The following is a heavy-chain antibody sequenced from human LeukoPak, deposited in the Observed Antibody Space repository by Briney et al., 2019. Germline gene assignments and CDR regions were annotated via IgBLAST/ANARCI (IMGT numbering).Heavy chain of an antibody. CDR1: GFTFSSYS. J-gene: IGHJ4*02. D-gene: IGHD3-10*01. CDR3: ARDRGESAEYYFDY. V-gene: IGHV3-21*01. Sequence: GGSLRLSCAASGFTFSSYSMNWVRQAPGKGLEWVSSISSSSSYIYYADSVKGRFTISRDNAKNSLYLQMNSLRAEDTAVYYCARDRGESAEYYFDYWGQGTLVTVSS. CDR2: ISSSSSYI.